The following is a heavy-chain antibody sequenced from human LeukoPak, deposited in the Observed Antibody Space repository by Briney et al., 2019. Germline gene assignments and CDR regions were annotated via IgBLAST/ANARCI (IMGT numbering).Heavy chain of an antibody. CDR2: LYPGDSDT. D-gene: IGHD3-3*01. CDR3: ARGVGSGSYVWFDP. CDR1: GYSFSNYW. V-gene: IGHV5-51*01. Sequence: GESLKISCKGSGYSFSNYWIGWVRQMPGKGLEWRGLLYPGDSDTTYSPSFEGQVTISADKSISTAYLQWSSLKASDTAMYYCARGVGSGSYVWFDPWGQGTLVTVSS. J-gene: IGHJ5*02.